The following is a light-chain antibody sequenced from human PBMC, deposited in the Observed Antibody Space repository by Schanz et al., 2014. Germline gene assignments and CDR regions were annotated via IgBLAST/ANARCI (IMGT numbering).Light chain of an antibody. J-gene: IGKJ4*01. CDR3: QQYGSSPPGVT. V-gene: IGKV3-11*01. CDR2: ETS. CDR1: HISSS. Sequence: EIVLTQSPATLSLSPGERATLSCRASHISSSLAWYQQKPGQAPRLLIYETSNRATGIPARFSGSGSGTDFTLTISSLEPEDFAVYYCQQYGSSPPGVTFGGGTKVEIK.